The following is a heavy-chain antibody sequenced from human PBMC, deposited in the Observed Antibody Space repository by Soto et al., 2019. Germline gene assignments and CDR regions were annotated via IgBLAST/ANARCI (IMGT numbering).Heavy chain of an antibody. V-gene: IGHV1-69*13. CDR2: IIPIFGTA. Sequence: ASLKVSGKASGGTSSSYAISWGRQAPGQGLEWMAGIIPIFGTATYAQKFQGRVTVTADESTSTAYMEVSSLRSEVKVVYYGAGAGARWWSYFDYWGQGSLVTVSS. CDR3: AGAGARWWSYFDY. J-gene: IGHJ4*02. CDR1: GGTSSSYA. D-gene: IGHD2-15*01.